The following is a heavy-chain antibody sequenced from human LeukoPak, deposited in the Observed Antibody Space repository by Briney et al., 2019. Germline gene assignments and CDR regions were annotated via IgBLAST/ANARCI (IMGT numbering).Heavy chain of an antibody. CDR1: GFTFSSYG. V-gene: IGHV3-30*02. D-gene: IGHD3-22*01. CDR2: IRYDGSNK. J-gene: IGHJ4*02. Sequence: GGSLRLSCAASGFTFSSYGMHWVRQAPGKGLEWVAFIRYDGSNKYYADSVKGRFTISRDNAKNSLYLQMNSPRAEDTALYYCAKDTTHYYDSSGYYSGFDYWGQGTLVTVSS. CDR3: AKDTTHYYDSSGYYSGFDY.